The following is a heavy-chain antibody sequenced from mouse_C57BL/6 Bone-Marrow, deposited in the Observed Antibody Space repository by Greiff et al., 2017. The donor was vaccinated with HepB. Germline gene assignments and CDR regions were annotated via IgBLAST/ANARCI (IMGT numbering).Heavy chain of an antibody. CDR2: IDPSDSYT. D-gene: IGHD1-1*01. Sequence: VQLQQPGAELVKPGASVKLSCTASGFTFTSYWMQWVKQRPGQGLEWVGEIDPSDSYTNYNHKFKGKSTMTVDTSSSTAYMQLSSLTSEDSAVYDCARDYGSRTDFDYWGQGTTLTVSS. CDR3: ARDYGSRTDFDY. CDR1: GFTFTSYW. J-gene: IGHJ2*01. V-gene: IGHV1-50*01.